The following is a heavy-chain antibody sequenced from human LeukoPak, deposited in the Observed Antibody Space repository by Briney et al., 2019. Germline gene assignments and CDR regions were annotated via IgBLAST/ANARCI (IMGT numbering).Heavy chain of an antibody. D-gene: IGHD3-22*01. CDR1: GFTFSDYY. Sequence: GGSLRLSCAASGFTFSDYYMSWIRQAPGKGLEWVSYTTTSGSTMYYADSVKGRFTISRDNAKKSLYLQMNSLRAEDTAVYYCARPSAPYYYDSSAYYAYWGQGTLVTVSS. J-gene: IGHJ4*02. V-gene: IGHV3-11*01. CDR3: ARPSAPYYYDSSAYYAY. CDR2: TTTSGSTM.